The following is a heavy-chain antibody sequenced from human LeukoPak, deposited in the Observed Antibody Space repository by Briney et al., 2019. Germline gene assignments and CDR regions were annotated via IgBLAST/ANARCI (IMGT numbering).Heavy chain of an antibody. J-gene: IGHJ6*03. Sequence: SVKPSCKASEPTFSSYAISWVPQSPGQRLKLMRGIIPIFRTANYAQKFQGRVTITADKSTSTAYMELSSLRTEDTAVYYCARARGPDSSGKVGVLYYYYMDVWGKGTTVTISS. V-gene: IGHV1-69*06. D-gene: IGHD6-19*01. CDR1: EPTFSSYA. CDR3: ARARGPDSSGKVGVLYYYYMDV. CDR2: IIPIFRTA.